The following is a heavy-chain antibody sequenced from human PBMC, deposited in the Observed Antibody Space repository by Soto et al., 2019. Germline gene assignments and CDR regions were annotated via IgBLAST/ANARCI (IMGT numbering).Heavy chain of an antibody. D-gene: IGHD5-18*01. Sequence: GGSLRLSCAASGFTFDDYAMHWVRQAPGKGLGWVSGISWKSGSIGYADSVKGRFTISRDNAKNSLYLQMNSLRDEDTAVYYCARDRGYTYGFDYWGQGTLVTVSS. J-gene: IGHJ4*02. V-gene: IGHV3-9*01. CDR2: ISWKSGSI. CDR1: GFTFDDYA. CDR3: ARDRGYTYGFDY.